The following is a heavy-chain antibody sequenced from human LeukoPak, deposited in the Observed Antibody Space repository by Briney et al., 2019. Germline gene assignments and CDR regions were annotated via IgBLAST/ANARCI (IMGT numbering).Heavy chain of an antibody. J-gene: IGHJ6*03. Sequence: ASVKVSCKASGYTFISYSMNWVRQAPGQGLEWMGWINTNTGNPTYAQGFTGRFVFSLDTSVSTAYLQISSLKTEDTAVYYCARPGVPLYYYYMDVWGKGTTVTVSS. CDR2: INTNTGNP. CDR3: ARPGVPLYYYYMDV. V-gene: IGHV7-4-1*02. D-gene: IGHD7-27*01. CDR1: GYTFISYS.